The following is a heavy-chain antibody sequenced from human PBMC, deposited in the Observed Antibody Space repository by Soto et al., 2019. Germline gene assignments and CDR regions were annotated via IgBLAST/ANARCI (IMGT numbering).Heavy chain of an antibody. CDR1: GGSISSGNYY. Sequence: QVQLQESGPGLVRPSQTLSLTCTVSGGSISSGNYYWSWIRQPPGKGLEWIVYTHYSGSTFYNPSLKRRRTISTDTSKNQYSLKLSSVTAADTAVYYCARENPARGYSGYFDFWGQGTLVTVSS. D-gene: IGHD5-12*01. V-gene: IGHV4-30-4*01. CDR2: THYSGST. CDR3: ARENPARGYSGYFDF. J-gene: IGHJ4*02.